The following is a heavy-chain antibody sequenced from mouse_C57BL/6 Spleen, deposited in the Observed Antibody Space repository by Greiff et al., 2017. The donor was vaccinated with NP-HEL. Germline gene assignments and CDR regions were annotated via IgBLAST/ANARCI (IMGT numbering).Heavy chain of an antibody. Sequence: VQLQQSGAELVRPGTSVKVSCKASGYAFTNYLIEWVKQRPGQGLEWIGVINPGSGGTNYNEKFKGKATLPADKSSSTAYMQLSSLTSEDSAVYFCARGELRHLFDYWGQGTTLTVSS. V-gene: IGHV1-54*01. J-gene: IGHJ2*01. D-gene: IGHD3-2*02. CDR2: INPGSGGT. CDR3: ARGELRHLFDY. CDR1: GYAFTNYL.